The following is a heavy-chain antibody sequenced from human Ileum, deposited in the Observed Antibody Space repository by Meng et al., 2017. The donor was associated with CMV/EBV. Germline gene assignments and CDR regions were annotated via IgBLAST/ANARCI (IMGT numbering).Heavy chain of an antibody. V-gene: IGHV1-2*06. J-gene: IGHJ4*02. CDR2: VNPNNGAT. D-gene: IGHD3-10*01. CDR3: SLLTMVRGVNPD. Sequence: QEQLVQSGAEVKKPGASVKVSCRASGYNFRDFWIHWVRQAHGQGLEWMGRVNPNNGATNYAREFHDRVTLTTDASITTAYMELSGLRSDDTAVYYCSLLTMVRGVNPDWGQGTLVTGYS. CDR1: GYNFRDFW.